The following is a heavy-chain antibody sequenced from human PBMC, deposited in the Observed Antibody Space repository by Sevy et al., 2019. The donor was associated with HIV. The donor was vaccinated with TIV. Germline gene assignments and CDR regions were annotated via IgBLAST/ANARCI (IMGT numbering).Heavy chain of an antibody. D-gene: IGHD3-22*01. V-gene: IGHV3-7*01. CDR3: ASNTYHYDINTYYHNY. J-gene: IGHJ4*02. Sequence: GGSLRLSCVASGFNLSPYWMTWVRQAPGKGLEWVANIKQDGNEKYDVDSVKGRFTVSRDNAKNALYLQMYSLRVEDTSVYFCASNTYHYDINTYYHNYWGQGTRVTVSS. CDR1: GFNLSPYW. CDR2: IKQDGNEK.